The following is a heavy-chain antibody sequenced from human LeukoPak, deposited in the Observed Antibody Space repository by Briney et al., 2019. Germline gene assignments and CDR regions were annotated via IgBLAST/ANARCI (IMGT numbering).Heavy chain of an antibody. J-gene: IGHJ4*02. D-gene: IGHD1-26*01. CDR2: FDPEDGET. CDR3: ATAQPLISGSYYLDY. CDR1: GYTLTELS. V-gene: IGHV1-24*01. Sequence: ASVKVSCKVSGYTLTELSMHWVRQAPGKGLEWMGCFDPEDGETIYAQKFQGRVTMTEDTSTDTAYMELSSLRSEDTAVYYCATAQPLISGSYYLDYWGQGTLVTVSS.